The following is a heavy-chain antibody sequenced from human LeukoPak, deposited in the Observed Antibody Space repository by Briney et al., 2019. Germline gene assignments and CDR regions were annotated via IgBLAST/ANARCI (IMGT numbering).Heavy chain of an antibody. V-gene: IGHV1-8*01. D-gene: IGHD3-3*01. CDR1: GYTFTSYD. CDR2: MNPNSGNT. CDR3: ARLIIRFTYLLSPRWFDP. J-gene: IGHJ5*02. Sequence: GASVKVSCKASGYTFTSYDINWVRQATGQGLEWMGWMNPNSGNTGYAQKFQGRVTMTRNTSISTAYMELSSLRSEDTAVYYCARLIIRFTYLLSPRWFDPWGQGTLVTVSS.